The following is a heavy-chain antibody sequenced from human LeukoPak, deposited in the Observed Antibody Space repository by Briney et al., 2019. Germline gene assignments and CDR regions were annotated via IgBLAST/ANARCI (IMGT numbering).Heavy chain of an antibody. CDR1: GFTFSSYG. CDR3: ARDPGYYYYGMDV. CDR2: IWYDGSNK. Sequence: PGGSLRLSCAASGFTFSSYGMHWVRQAPGKGLEWVAVIWYDGSNKYYADSVKGRFTISRDNSKNTLYLQMNSLRAEDTAVYYCARDPGYYYYGMDVWGQGTTVTVSS. J-gene: IGHJ6*02. V-gene: IGHV3-33*01.